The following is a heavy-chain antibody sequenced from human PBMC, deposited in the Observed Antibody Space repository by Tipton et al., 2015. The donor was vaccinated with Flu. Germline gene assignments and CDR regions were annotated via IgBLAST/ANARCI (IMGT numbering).Heavy chain of an antibody. CDR3: ATLTGDDY. CDR2: ISSSGDTI. J-gene: IGHJ4*02. D-gene: IGHD7-27*01. CDR1: GFTISSHE. Sequence: SLRLSCAASGFTISSHEMNWVRQAPGKGLEWVSYISSSGDTISYADSVRGRFTISRDNAKNSLYLQLNSLRAEDTAVYYCATLTGDDYWGQGNLVTVSS. V-gene: IGHV3-48*03.